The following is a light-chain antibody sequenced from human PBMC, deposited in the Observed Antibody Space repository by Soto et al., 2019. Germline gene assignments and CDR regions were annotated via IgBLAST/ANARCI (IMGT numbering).Light chain of an antibody. CDR3: QQYSSSPS. Sequence: EILMTQSPTTLSVSPVERSTRSCRASQSVSTNLAWYQQKPGQVPSLLIYGASTRASGIPARFSGSGSGTEFTLTIGSLQSEDFAVYYCQQYSSSPSFGQGTRLEIK. V-gene: IGKV3-15*01. J-gene: IGKJ5*01. CDR2: GAS. CDR1: QSVSTN.